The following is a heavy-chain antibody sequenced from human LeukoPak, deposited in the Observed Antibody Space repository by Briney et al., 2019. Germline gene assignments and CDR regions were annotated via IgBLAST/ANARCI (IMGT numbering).Heavy chain of an antibody. CDR1: GYTFTTYS. Sequence: ASVKVSCKASGYTFTTYSMHWVRQAPGQRPEWMGWINPNSGGTNYAQKFQGWVTMTRDTSISTAYMELSRLRSDDTAVYYCARGRSWYGGGDAFDIWGQGTMVTVSS. D-gene: IGHD6-13*01. J-gene: IGHJ3*02. CDR2: INPNSGGT. CDR3: ARGRSWYGGGDAFDI. V-gene: IGHV1-2*04.